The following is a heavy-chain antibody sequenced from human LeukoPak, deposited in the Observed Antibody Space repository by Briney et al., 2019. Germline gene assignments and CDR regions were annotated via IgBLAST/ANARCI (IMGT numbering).Heavy chain of an antibody. D-gene: IGHD3-9*01. V-gene: IGHV3-20*04. Sequence: GGSLRLSCAASGFTFADYGMSWVRQAAGKGLEWVSGINWNGANTDYADSVKGRFTISRDNAKNSLYLQMNSLRAEDTALYYCARGFDGNFDYWGQGTLVTVSP. J-gene: IGHJ4*02. CDR2: INWNGANT. CDR3: ARGFDGNFDY. CDR1: GFTFADYG.